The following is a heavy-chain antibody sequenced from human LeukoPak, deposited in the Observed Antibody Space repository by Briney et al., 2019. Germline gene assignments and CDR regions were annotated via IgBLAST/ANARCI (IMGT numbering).Heavy chain of an antibody. V-gene: IGHV3-7*01. Sequence: PGGSLRLSCAASGFTFSSNWMTWVRQAPGKGLEWVANINQDGREKYYVDSVKGRFTISRDNAKSSLYLQMHSLRAEDTAVYYCAKNGEEFDYWGQGTLVTVSS. D-gene: IGHD4-17*01. CDR2: INQDGREK. J-gene: IGHJ4*02. CDR3: AKNGEEFDY. CDR1: GFTFSSNW.